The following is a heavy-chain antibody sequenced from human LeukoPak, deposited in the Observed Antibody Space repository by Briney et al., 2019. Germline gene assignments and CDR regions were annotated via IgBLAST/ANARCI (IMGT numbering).Heavy chain of an antibody. CDR1: GGSISSYY. D-gene: IGHD2-8*01. Sequence: KPSETLSLTCTVSGGSISSYYWSWIRQPAGKGLEWIGRIYTSGSTNYNPSLKNRVTMSVDTSKNQFSLKLSSVTAADTAVYYCARDGEVYCTNGVCYGDAFDIWGQGTMVTVSS. J-gene: IGHJ3*02. CDR2: IYTSGST. V-gene: IGHV4-4*07. CDR3: ARDGEVYCTNGVCYGDAFDI.